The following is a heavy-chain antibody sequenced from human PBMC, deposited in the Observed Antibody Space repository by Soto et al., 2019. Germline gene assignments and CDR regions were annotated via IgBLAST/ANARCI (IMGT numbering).Heavy chain of an antibody. Sequence: EVQLVESGGGLVKPGGSLRLSCAASGFTFSSYSMNWVRQAPGKGLEWVSSISSSSSYIYYADSVKGRFTISRDNAKNXXYLQMNSLRAEDTAVYYCARYGSGSYPYYYYGMDVWGQGTTVTVSS. J-gene: IGHJ6*02. CDR2: ISSSSSYI. CDR1: GFTFSSYS. CDR3: ARYGSGSYPYYYYGMDV. D-gene: IGHD3-10*01. V-gene: IGHV3-21*01.